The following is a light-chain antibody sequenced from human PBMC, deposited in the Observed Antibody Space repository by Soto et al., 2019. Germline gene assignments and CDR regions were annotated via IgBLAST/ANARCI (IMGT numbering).Light chain of an antibody. Sequence: QSVLTQPASVSGSPGQSISISCTGTSSDVGGYNYVSWYQHQPGKAPKLVIFDVSGRPSGISNRFSGSKSGNTASLTISGLRPEDEADYYCSSYTDFTLYASGPGTKVTVL. CDR1: SSDVGGYNY. CDR3: SSYTDFTLYA. J-gene: IGLJ1*01. V-gene: IGLV2-14*03. CDR2: DVS.